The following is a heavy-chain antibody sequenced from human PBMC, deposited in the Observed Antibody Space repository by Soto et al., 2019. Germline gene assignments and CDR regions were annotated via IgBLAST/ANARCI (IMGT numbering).Heavy chain of an antibody. CDR2: ISDDGGST. D-gene: IGHD7-27*01. J-gene: IGHJ4*02. V-gene: IGHV3-74*01. CDR1: VFTFSNYW. Sequence: EVQLVESGGGLVQPGGSLRLSCAVSVFTFSNYWVHWVRQAPGKGLVWVSRISDDGGSTTYADSVKGRFTISRDNAKNMLYLQMNSLRAEVTAVYYCVRAGANDFWGQGTLVTVSS. CDR3: VRAGANDF.